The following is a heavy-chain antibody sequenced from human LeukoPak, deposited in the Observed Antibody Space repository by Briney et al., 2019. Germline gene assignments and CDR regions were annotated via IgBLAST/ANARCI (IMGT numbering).Heavy chain of an antibody. CDR2: IYTSGST. D-gene: IGHD3-9*01. CDR3: ARDRRILTGYSNWYFDL. Sequence: SETLSLTCTVSGGSISSYYWSWIRQPAGKGLEWIGRIYTSGSTNYNPSLKSRVTMSVDTSKNQFSLKLSSVTAADTAVYYCARDRRILTGYSNWYFDLWGRGTLVTVSS. V-gene: IGHV4-4*07. J-gene: IGHJ2*01. CDR1: GGSISSYY.